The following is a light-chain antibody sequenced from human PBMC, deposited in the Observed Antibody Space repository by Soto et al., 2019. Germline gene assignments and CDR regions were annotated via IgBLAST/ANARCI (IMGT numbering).Light chain of an antibody. CDR2: EVS. Sequence: QSVLNQPPSVCGSPGQSITISCTGTSSDVGGYNYVSWYQQHPGKAPKPMIYEVSNRPSGVSNRFSGSKSGNTASLTISGLQAEDEADYYCSSCTSSSTYVFGTGTKVTVL. V-gene: IGLV2-14*01. CDR1: SSDVGGYNY. J-gene: IGLJ1*01. CDR3: SSCTSSSTYV.